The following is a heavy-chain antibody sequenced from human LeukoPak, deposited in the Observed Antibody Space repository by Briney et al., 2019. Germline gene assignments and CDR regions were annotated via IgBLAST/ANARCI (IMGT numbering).Heavy chain of an antibody. CDR2: INPNSGGT. J-gene: IGHJ4*02. CDR1: GYTFTGYY. CDR3: ARGSGAAAGLFDY. V-gene: IGHV1-2*02. D-gene: IGHD6-13*01. Sequence: GASVKVCCKASGYTFTGYYMHWVRQAPGQGLEWMGWINPNSGGTNYAQKFQGRVTMTRDTSISTAYMELSRLRSDDTAVYYCARGSGAAAGLFDYWGQGTLVTVSS.